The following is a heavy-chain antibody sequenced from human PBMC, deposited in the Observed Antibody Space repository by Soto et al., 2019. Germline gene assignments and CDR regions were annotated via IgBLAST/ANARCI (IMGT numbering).Heavy chain of an antibody. D-gene: IGHD6-13*01. CDR2: ISAYNGNT. V-gene: IGHV1-18*01. Sequence: ASVKVSSKASCYTFTSYGISWGRQAPGQRLEWMGWISAYNGNTNYAQKLQGRVTMTTDTSTSTAYMELRSLRSDDTAVYYCARLRVIIPNYYYYGMDVWGQGTTVTVSS. J-gene: IGHJ6*02. CDR1: CYTFTSYG. CDR3: ARLRVIIPNYYYYGMDV.